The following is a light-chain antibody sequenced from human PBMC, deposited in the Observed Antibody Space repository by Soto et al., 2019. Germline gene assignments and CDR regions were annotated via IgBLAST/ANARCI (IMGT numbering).Light chain of an antibody. CDR3: QQYNSYSQT. J-gene: IGKJ1*01. Sequence: DIQMTQSPSTLSASVGDRVTITCRASQSISSWLAWYQQKPGKAPKLLIYDASSLESGVPSRFSGSGSGTEFTLTISSLQPDDFATYYCQQYNSYSQTVGQGPKVDSK. CDR1: QSISSW. CDR2: DAS. V-gene: IGKV1-5*01.